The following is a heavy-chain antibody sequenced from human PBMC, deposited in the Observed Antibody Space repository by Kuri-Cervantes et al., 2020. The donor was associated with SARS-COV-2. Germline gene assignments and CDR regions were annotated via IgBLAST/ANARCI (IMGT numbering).Heavy chain of an antibody. Sequence: GGSLRLSCAASGFTFSSYGMHWVRQAPGKGLEWVAFIRYDGSNKYYADSVKGRFTISRDNSKNTLYLQMNSLRAEDTAVYYCAKTNTIFGVASWFDPWGQGTLVTVSS. CDR2: IRYDGSNK. V-gene: IGHV3-30*02. D-gene: IGHD3-3*01. CDR1: GFTFSSYG. CDR3: AKTNTIFGVASWFDP. J-gene: IGHJ5*02.